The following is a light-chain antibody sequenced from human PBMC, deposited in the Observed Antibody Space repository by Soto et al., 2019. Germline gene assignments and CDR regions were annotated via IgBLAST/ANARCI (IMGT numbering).Light chain of an antibody. CDR2: EVI. CDR1: SSDVGGHNY. CDR3: TSYAGSDNVI. Sequence: QSALTQPPSASGSPGQSVTISCTGTSSDVGGHNYVSWYQQHPGKAPKLLIYEVIQWPSGVPDRFSGSKSGNTASLTVSGLQAEDEADYYCTSYAGSDNVIFGGGTKLTVL. V-gene: IGLV2-8*01. J-gene: IGLJ2*01.